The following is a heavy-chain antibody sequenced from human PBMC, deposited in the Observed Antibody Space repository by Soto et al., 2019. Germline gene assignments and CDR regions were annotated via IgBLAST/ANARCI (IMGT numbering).Heavy chain of an antibody. CDR3: ARAGCSSVSCYTGWFDP. CDR2: VSYDGNT. Sequence: SETLSLTCTVSGGSINSYSWTWIRQPPGKGLEWIAYVSYDGNTNYNPSLKSRVTISVDTSENHFSLNLRSVTAADTAVYYCARAGCSSVSCYTGWFDPWGQGTLVTVSS. CDR1: GGSINSYS. D-gene: IGHD2-2*02. V-gene: IGHV4-59*01. J-gene: IGHJ5*02.